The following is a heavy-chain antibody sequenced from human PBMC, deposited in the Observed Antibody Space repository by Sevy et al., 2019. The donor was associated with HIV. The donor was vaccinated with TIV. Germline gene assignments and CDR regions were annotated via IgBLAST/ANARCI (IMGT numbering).Heavy chain of an antibody. D-gene: IGHD5-18*01. CDR1: GYSFTDYY. CDR2: INPKNDVT. V-gene: IGHV1-2*02. Sequence: ASVKVSCKASGYSFTDYYMHWVRQAPGQGLEWMVWINPKNDVTNYAQKFQGRVTMTRDTSTSTAYMELTRLRSDDTAVYYCARARRVTTVYYYYGMDVWGQGTTVTVSS. J-gene: IGHJ6*02. CDR3: ARARRVTTVYYYYGMDV.